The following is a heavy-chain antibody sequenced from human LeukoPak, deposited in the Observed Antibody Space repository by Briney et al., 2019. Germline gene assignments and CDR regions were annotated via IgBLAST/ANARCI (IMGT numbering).Heavy chain of an antibody. D-gene: IGHD2-2*01. Sequence: ASVKVSCKASGYTFTSYYMHWVRQAPGQGLEWMGIINPSGGSTSYAQKFQGRVTMTRDTSTSTVYMELSSLRSEDTAVYYCARCFFPVEVPAAISPIDPWGQGTLVTVSS. CDR2: INPSGGST. V-gene: IGHV1-46*01. CDR1: GYTFTSYY. J-gene: IGHJ5*02. CDR3: ARCFFPVEVPAAISPIDP.